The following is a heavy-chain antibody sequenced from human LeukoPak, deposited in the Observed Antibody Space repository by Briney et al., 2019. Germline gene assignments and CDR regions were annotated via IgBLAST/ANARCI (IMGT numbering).Heavy chain of an antibody. V-gene: IGHV3-23*01. CDR1: GFTVSSNY. CDR2: ISDSGDNT. CDR3: ATHGVPIYFDF. Sequence: GGSLRLSCAASGFTVSSNYMSWVRQAPGKGLEWVSSISDSGDNTYYADSVKGRFIISRDNSKNTLYLQMNSLRAEDTAVYYCATHGVPIYFDFWGQGALITVSS. J-gene: IGHJ4*02. D-gene: IGHD2-8*01.